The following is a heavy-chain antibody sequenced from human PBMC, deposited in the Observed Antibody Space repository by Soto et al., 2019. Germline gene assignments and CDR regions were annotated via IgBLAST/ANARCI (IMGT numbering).Heavy chain of an antibody. J-gene: IGHJ4*02. Sequence: GGSLRLSCAASGFSFSSYSMNWVRQAPGKGLEWVSYISTSSSTIYYADSVKGRFTISRDNAKNSLYLQMNSLRAEDTAVYYCARARSTGIGFALEYWGQGTRVTVSS. V-gene: IGHV3-48*01. D-gene: IGHD3-10*01. CDR2: ISTSSSTI. CDR3: ARARSTGIGFALEY. CDR1: GFSFSSYS.